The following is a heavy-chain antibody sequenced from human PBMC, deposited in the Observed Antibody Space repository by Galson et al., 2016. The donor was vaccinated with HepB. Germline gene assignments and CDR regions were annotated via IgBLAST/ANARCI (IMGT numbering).Heavy chain of an antibody. CDR2: IKEDGSEI. D-gene: IGHD6-25*01. J-gene: IGHJ6*02. CDR1: GLTFTDYW. CDR3: ARDRQRHYYFYGMDF. V-gene: IGHV3-7*01. Sequence: SLRLSCAASGLTFTDYWMSWVRQAPGKGLEWVANIKEDGSEITYVDSVRGRFTISRDNAKNSLFLQMNRLRVEDTAVYYCARDRQRHYYFYGMDFWGQGTLVTVSS.